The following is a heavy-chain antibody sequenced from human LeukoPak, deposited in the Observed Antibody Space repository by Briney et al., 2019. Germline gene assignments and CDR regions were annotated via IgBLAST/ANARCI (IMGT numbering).Heavy chain of an antibody. Sequence: SVKVSCKASGFTFTSSAMQWVRHARGQRLEWIGWIVVGSGNTNYAQKFQERVTITRDMSTSTAYMELSSLRFEDTAVYYCAARYGSGYGYWGQGTLVTVSS. J-gene: IGHJ4*02. CDR3: AARYGSGYGY. CDR1: GFTFTSSA. D-gene: IGHD3-10*01. V-gene: IGHV1-58*02. CDR2: IVVGSGNT.